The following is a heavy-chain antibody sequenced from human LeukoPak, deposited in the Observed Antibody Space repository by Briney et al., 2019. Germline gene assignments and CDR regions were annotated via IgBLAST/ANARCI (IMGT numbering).Heavy chain of an antibody. J-gene: IGHJ4*02. V-gene: IGHV4-39*07. Sequence: SETLSLTCTVSGGSISSGDYYWSWIRQPPGKGLEWIGEINHSGSTNYNPSLKSRVTISVDTSKNQFSLKLSSVTAADTAVYYCARGGGLGYCSSTSCPPPTVTTSTLLDYWGQGTLVTVSS. CDR2: INHSGST. D-gene: IGHD2-2*01. CDR1: GGSISSGDYY. CDR3: ARGGGLGYCSSTSCPPPTVTTSTLLDY.